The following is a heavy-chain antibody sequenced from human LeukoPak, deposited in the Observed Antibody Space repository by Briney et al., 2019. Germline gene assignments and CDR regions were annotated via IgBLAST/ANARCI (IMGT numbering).Heavy chain of an antibody. CDR1: GFTFSNYA. D-gene: IGHD2-15*01. Sequence: GGSLRLSCAASGFTFSNYAVSWVRQTPGKGLECVSVVTGSGGDTYYTGSVNGRFTISRDNSKNTLYLQMNSLRAEDTAVYYCARGTLEHCSGASCYPLDSWGQGTLVTVSS. V-gene: IGHV3-23*01. J-gene: IGHJ5*01. CDR3: ARGTLEHCSGASCYPLDS. CDR2: VTGSGGDT.